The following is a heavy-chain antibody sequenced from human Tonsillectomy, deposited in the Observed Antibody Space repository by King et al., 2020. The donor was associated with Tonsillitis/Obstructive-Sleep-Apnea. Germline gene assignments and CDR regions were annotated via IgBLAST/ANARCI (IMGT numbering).Heavy chain of an antibody. CDR2: ISAYNGNT. J-gene: IGHJ5*02. CDR1: GYTFTSYG. Sequence: QLVQSGAEVKKPGASVKVSCKASGYTFTSYGISWVRQAPGQGLEWMGWISAYNGNTNYAQKFQGRVTMTTDTSTSTAYMELRSLRSDDTAVYYCATTKEKTYYYDSSGYYLGAWFDPWGQGTLVTVSS. D-gene: IGHD3-22*01. V-gene: IGHV1-18*01. CDR3: ATTKEKTYYYDSSGYYLGAWFDP.